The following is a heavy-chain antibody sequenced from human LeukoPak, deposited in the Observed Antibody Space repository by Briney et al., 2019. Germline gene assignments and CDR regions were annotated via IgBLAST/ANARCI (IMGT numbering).Heavy chain of an antibody. Sequence: GGSLRLSCAASGFTFSSYVMHWVRQAPGKGLEWVAFIWYDGSNKYYADSVKGRFTISRDNAKNSLYLQMNSLRAEDTAVYYCVRGSLASGVVVYYYYYLDVWGKGTTVTVSS. CDR2: IWYDGSNK. J-gene: IGHJ6*03. V-gene: IGHV3-33*01. CDR1: GFTFSSYV. D-gene: IGHD3-3*01. CDR3: VRGSLASGVVVYYYYYLDV.